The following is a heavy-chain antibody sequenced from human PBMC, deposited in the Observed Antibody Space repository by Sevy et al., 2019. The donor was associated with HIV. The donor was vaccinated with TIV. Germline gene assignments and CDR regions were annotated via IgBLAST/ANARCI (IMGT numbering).Heavy chain of an antibody. CDR2: ISYDASNK. Sequence: GGSLRLSCEASGFTVSNYGMHWVRQAPGKGLEWVALISYDASNKYYGDSINGRFTISRDNSKNTLYLQMNSLRGEDTAVYYCANDPVFGLLIHKGQDSFHIWGQGTMVTVSS. V-gene: IGHV3-30*18. J-gene: IGHJ3*02. CDR3: ANDPVFGLLIHKGQDSFHI. CDR1: GFTVSNYG. D-gene: IGHD3-3*01.